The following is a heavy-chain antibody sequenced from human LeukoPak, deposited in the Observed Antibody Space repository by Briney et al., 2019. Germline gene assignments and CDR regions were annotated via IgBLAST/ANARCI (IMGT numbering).Heavy chain of an antibody. D-gene: IGHD3-10*01. CDR1: GFTFSRSG. V-gene: IGHV3-30*02. CDR3: ARVGLRGGFDY. CDR2: IRIDGTTK. J-gene: IGHJ4*02. Sequence: PGGSLRLSCGASGFTFSRSGMHWVRQAPGRGLEWVAFIRIDGTTKYYAQSVRGRFTISRDNSKNTLGLQMNSLRAEDTAVYYCARVGLRGGFDYWGQGTLVTVSS.